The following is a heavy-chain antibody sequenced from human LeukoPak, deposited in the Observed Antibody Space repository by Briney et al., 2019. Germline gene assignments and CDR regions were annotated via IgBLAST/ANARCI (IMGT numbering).Heavy chain of an antibody. V-gene: IGHV1-8*01. D-gene: IGHD4-17*01. CDR2: MNPNSGNT. CDR1: GYTFTSYD. J-gene: IGHJ2*01. Sequence: ASVKVSCKASGYTFTSYDINWVRQATGQGLEWMGWMNPNSGNTGYAQKFQGRVTMTRNTSISTAYMELSSLRSEDTAVYYCARDFHNYGDYEYWYFDLWGRGTLVTVSS. CDR3: ARDFHNYGDYEYWYFDL.